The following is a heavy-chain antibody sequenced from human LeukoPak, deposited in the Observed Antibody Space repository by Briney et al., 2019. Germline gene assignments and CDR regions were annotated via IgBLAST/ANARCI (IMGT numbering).Heavy chain of an antibody. CDR3: ARALPLWNPGAFDI. CDR1: GFTFSSYS. V-gene: IGHV3-21*01. D-gene: IGHD1-1*01. Sequence: PGGSLRLSCADSGFTFSSYSMNWVRQAPGKGLEWVSSISSSSSYIYYADSVKGRFTISRDNAKNSLYLQMNSLRAEDTAVYYCARALPLWNPGAFDIWGQGTMVTVSS. J-gene: IGHJ3*02. CDR2: ISSSSSYI.